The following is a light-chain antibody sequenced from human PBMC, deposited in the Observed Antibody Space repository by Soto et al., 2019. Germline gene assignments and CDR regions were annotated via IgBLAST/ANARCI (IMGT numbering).Light chain of an antibody. V-gene: IGLV2-14*03. Sequence: QSALTQPASVSGSPGQSITISCTGTNSDIGAYKYVSWYQQHPGKAPKLMIYAVSNRPSGVSNRFSGSKSGNTASLTISGLLAEDEAAYYCSSYTSISSVIFGGGTKLTVL. CDR1: NSDIGAYKY. J-gene: IGLJ2*01. CDR2: AVS. CDR3: SSYTSISSVI.